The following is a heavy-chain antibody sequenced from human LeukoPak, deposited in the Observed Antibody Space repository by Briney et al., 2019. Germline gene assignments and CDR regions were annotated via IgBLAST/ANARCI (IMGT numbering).Heavy chain of an antibody. CDR1: GGTFSSYA. CDR3: AGGIAVAGTVTFDI. CDR2: IIPIFGTA. V-gene: IGHV1-69*13. Sequence: SVKVSCTASGGTFSSYAISWVRQAPGQGLEWMEGIIPIFGTANYAQKFQGRVTITADESTSTAYMELSSLRSEDTAVYYCAGGIAVAGTVTFDIWGQGTMVTVSS. D-gene: IGHD6-19*01. J-gene: IGHJ3*02.